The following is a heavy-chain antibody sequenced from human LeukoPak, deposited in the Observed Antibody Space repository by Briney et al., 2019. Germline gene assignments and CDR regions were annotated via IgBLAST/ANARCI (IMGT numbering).Heavy chain of an antibody. CDR3: VRDPFFSVP. D-gene: IGHD2/OR15-2a*01. J-gene: IGHJ5*02. Sequence: GGSLRLSCEVSGFTIRNQWMSWVRQAPGKGLEWVANIKEDGREKYYVDSVKGRFTISRDNGKNSLYLQMNSLRVDDTALYYCVRDPFFSVPWGQGPLVTVSS. CDR1: GFTIRNQW. V-gene: IGHV3-7*01. CDR2: IKEDGREK.